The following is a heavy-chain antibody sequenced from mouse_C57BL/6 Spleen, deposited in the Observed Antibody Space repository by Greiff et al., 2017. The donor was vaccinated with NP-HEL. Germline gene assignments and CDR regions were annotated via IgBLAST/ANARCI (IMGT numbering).Heavy chain of an antibody. V-gene: IGHV1-62-2*01. Sequence: QVQLKESGAELVKPGASVKLSCKASGYTFTEYTIHWVKQRSGQGLEWIGWFYPGSGSIKYNEKFKDKATLTADKSSSTVYMELSRLTSEDSAVYFCARHEDYGSSYEGWYFDVWGTGTTVTVSS. CDR2: FYPGSGSI. CDR3: ARHEDYGSSYEGWYFDV. D-gene: IGHD1-1*01. CDR1: GYTFTEYT. J-gene: IGHJ1*03.